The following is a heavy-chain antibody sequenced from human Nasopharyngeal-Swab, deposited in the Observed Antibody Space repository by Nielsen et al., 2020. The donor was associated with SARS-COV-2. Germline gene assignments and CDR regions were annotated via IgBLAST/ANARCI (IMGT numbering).Heavy chain of an antibody. V-gene: IGHV3-48*03. CDR1: GLGFSNYE. Sequence: GESPKTPLAASGLGFSNYEMNWVRQAPGKGLEWVSYISTTTATIYYADSVKGRFTISRDNAKNSLYLQMNSLRAEDTAVYYCAREVPYSGHDDAFDIWGQGTMVTVSA. CDR3: AREVPYSGHDDAFDI. CDR2: ISTTTATI. J-gene: IGHJ3*02. D-gene: IGHD5-12*01.